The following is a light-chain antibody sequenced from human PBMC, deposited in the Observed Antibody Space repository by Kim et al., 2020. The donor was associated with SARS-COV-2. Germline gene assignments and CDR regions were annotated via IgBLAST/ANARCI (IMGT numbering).Light chain of an antibody. CDR1: QSVSSN. CDR2: GAY. J-gene: IGKJ2*01. V-gene: IGKV3-15*01. CDR3: QQYNNWPPYT. Sequence: VSPGERATPSCRASQSVSSNLAWYQQKPGQAPRLLIYGAYTRATGIPARFSGSGSGTEFTLTISSLQSEDFAVYYCQQYNNWPPYTFGQGTKLEI.